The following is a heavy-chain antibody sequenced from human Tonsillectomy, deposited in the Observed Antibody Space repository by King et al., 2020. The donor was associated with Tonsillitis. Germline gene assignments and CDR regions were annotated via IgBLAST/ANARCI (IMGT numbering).Heavy chain of an antibody. D-gene: IGHD5-18*01. Sequence: VQLVESGAEVKKPGGSLKISCKGSGYRFSNYWIGWVRQMPGKGLEWMGIIYPGDSDTTYSPSFQGQVTISVDKSISTAYLQWSSLKAPDTAMYYCASSVETPRGAFDIWGQGTMVTVSS. CDR1: GYRFSNYW. CDR2: IYPGDSDT. V-gene: IGHV5-51*01. J-gene: IGHJ3*02. CDR3: ASSVETPRGAFDI.